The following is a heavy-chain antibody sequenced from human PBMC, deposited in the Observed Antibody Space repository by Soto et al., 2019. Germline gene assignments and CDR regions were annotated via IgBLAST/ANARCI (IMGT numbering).Heavy chain of an antibody. Sequence: PSETLSLTCTFSGGSISSYYWSWIRQPPGKGLEWIGYIYYSGSTNYNPSLKSRVTISVDTSKNQFSLKLSSVTAADTAVYYCARVQRLGRTYYYYYYMDVWGKGTTVTVS. CDR1: GGSISSYY. D-gene: IGHD3-9*01. CDR3: ARVQRLGRTYYYYYYMDV. V-gene: IGHV4-59*01. CDR2: IYYSGST. J-gene: IGHJ6*03.